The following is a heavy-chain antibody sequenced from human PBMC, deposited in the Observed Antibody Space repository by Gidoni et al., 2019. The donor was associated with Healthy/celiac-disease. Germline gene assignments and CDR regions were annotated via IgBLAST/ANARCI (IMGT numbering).Heavy chain of an antibody. CDR2: ISGSGGST. CDR1: GFTFSSYA. Sequence: EVQLVESGGGLVQPGGSLRLSCAASGFTFSSYAMSWVRQAPGKGLEWVSAISGSGGSTYYADSVKGRFTISRDNSKNTLYLQMNSLRAEDTAVYYCAKEPTGEPGIAVAGGFFDYWGQGTLVTVSS. V-gene: IGHV3-23*04. CDR3: AKEPTGEPGIAVAGGFFDY. D-gene: IGHD6-19*01. J-gene: IGHJ4*02.